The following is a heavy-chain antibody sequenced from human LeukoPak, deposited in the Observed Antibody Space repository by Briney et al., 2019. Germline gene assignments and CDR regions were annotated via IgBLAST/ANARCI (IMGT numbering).Heavy chain of an antibody. J-gene: IGHJ5*02. Sequence: SQTLSLTCAISGDSVSSNSVTWNWIRQSPLRGLERLGRTYHRSTWYNDYAVSVRGRITVNPDTSKNQFSLHLNSVTPEDTAVYYCARRLTQYDCFDPWGQGILVTVSS. CDR2: TYHRSTWYN. D-gene: IGHD2-2*01. CDR1: GDSVSSNSVT. V-gene: IGHV6-1*01. CDR3: ARRLTQYDCFDP.